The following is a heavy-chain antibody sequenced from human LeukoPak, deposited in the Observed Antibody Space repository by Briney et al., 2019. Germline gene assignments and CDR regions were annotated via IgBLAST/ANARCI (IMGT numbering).Heavy chain of an antibody. CDR3: ARGRTNYYDSSGYPPYYFDY. CDR2: IYSGGST. V-gene: IGHV3-53*01. CDR1: GFTVSSNY. D-gene: IGHD3-22*01. Sequence: GGSLRLSSAASGFTVSSNYMSWVRQAPGKGLEWVSVIYSGGSTYYADSVKGRFTISRDNSKNTLYLQMNSLRAEDTAVYYCARGRTNYYDSSGYPPYYFDYWGQGTLVTVSS. J-gene: IGHJ4*02.